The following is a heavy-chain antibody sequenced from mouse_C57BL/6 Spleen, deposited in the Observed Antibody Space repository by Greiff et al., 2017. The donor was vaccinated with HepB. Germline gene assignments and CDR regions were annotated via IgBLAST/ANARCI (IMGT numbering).Heavy chain of an antibody. Sequence: QVQLKESGAELARPGASVKLSCKASGYTFTSYGISWVKQRTGQGLEWIGEIYPRSGNTYYNEKFKGKATLTADKSSSTAYMELRSLTSEDSAIYFCARRTPPGGSSYYFDYWGQGTTLTVSS. J-gene: IGHJ2*01. V-gene: IGHV1-81*01. CDR2: IYPRSGNT. CDR3: ARRTPPGGSSYYFDY. CDR1: GYTFTSYG. D-gene: IGHD1-1*01.